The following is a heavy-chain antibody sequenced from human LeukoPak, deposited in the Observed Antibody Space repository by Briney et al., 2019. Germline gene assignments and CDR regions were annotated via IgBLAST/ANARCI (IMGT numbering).Heavy chain of an antibody. Sequence: ASVKVSCKASGGTFSSYAISWVRQAPGQGLEWMGIINPSGGSSSYAQKFQGRVILTRDTSTSTAYMELSSLRSEDTAVYYCARGPYYYDSSGYSSLDYWGQGTLVTVSS. V-gene: IGHV1-46*01. D-gene: IGHD3-22*01. CDR3: ARGPYYYDSSGYSSLDY. J-gene: IGHJ4*02. CDR1: GGTFSSYA. CDR2: INPSGGSS.